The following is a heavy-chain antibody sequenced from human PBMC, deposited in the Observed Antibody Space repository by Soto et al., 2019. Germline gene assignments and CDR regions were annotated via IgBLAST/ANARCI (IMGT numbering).Heavy chain of an antibody. CDR1: GGSISSGDYY. Sequence: QVQLQESGPGLVKPSQTLSLTCTVSGGSISSGDYYWSWIRQPPGKGLEWIGYIYYRGSTYYNPPLKGRFTISVDTSKIPFSLKLISGTGADTAVYYCAIFVRGPDAFDIWGQGTMVTVSS. V-gene: IGHV4-30-4*01. J-gene: IGHJ3*02. D-gene: IGHD2-15*01. CDR2: IYYRGST. CDR3: AIFVRGPDAFDI.